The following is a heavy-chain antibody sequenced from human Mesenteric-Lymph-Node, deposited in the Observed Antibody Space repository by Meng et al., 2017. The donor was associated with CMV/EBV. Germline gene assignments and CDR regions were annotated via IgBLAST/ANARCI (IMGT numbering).Heavy chain of an antibody. Sequence: GAISSDDVTWGRQDTGQGREGMGGIIPVDGTANYAEKFQSRVTITADEYTSTAYMELSSMRSKDKAVYYCAKDSGYSGEDQTETFDYWGQGTLVTVSS. CDR2: IIPVDGTA. CDR1: GAISSDD. V-gene: IGHV1-69*01. J-gene: IGHJ4*02. D-gene: IGHD5-12*01. CDR3: AKDSGYSGEDQTETFDY.